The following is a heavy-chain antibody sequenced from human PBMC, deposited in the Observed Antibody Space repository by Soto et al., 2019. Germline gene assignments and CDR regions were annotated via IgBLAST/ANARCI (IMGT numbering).Heavy chain of an antibody. CDR3: ARPIGALSTTDFTY. D-gene: IGHD3-22*01. CDR1: GYSFTTYW. J-gene: IGHJ4*02. V-gene: IGHV5-10-1*01. Sequence: GESLKISCKGSGYSFTTYWINWVRQMPGKGLEWMGRIDPSDSYTNYSPSFQGHVTISADKSISTAYLQWSSLKASDTAMYYCARPIGALSTTDFTYWGKGTLVTV. CDR2: IDPSDSYT.